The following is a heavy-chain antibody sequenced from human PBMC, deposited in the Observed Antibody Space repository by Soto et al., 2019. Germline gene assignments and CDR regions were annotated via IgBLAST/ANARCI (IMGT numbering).Heavy chain of an antibody. Sequence: SLRLSCSSSLFTFSSYWMHLVVQSPGKWLVLFSRINSDGSSTSYADSVKGRITISRDNAKNTLYLQMNSLRAEDTAVYYCARGGYCTNGVCYSYYYGMDVWGQGTTVTVSS. J-gene: IGHJ6*02. CDR3: ARGGYCTNGVCYSYYYGMDV. V-gene: IGHV3-74*01. CDR2: INSDGSST. CDR1: LFTFSSYW. D-gene: IGHD2-8*01.